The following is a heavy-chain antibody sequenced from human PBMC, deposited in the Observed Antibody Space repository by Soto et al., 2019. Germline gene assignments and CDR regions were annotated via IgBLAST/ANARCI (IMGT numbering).Heavy chain of an antibody. Sequence: QMQLVQSGAEVKKTGSTVTVSCKALGNTFTYRYLHWVRQAPGQALEWMGWITPFNGDVHYAQKFQERVTITRDRSINTAYMRMSSLRFEDTAMYYCASGGAVSGPFTWELPDHWGQGTLVTVSS. CDR2: ITPFNGDV. CDR3: ASGGAVSGPFTWELPDH. CDR1: GNTFTYRY. J-gene: IGHJ4*02. D-gene: IGHD1-26*01. V-gene: IGHV1-45*02.